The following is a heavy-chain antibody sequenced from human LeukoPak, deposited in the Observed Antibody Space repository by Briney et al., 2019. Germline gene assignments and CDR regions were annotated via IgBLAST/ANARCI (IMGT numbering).Heavy chain of an antibody. CDR3: ASAYCSSTSCYGYYFDY. V-gene: IGHV3-21*01. D-gene: IGHD2-2*01. Sequence: GGSLRLSCAASGFTFSSYSMNWVRQAPGKGLEWVSSTSSSSYIYYADSVKGRFTISRDNAKNSLYLQMNSLRAEDTAAYYCASAYCSSTSCYGYYFDYWGQGTLVTVSS. J-gene: IGHJ4*02. CDR2: TSSSSYI. CDR1: GFTFSSYS.